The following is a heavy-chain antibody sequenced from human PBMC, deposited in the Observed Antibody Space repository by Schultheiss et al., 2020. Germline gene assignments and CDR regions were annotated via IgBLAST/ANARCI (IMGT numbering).Heavy chain of an antibody. CDR3: ARDPLGYCTNGVCYKTYYYYDMDV. V-gene: IGHV3-21*01. J-gene: IGHJ6*02. D-gene: IGHD2-8*01. CDR2: ISSSSSYI. Sequence: GGSLRLSCAASGLTFSSYSMNWVRQATGKGLEWVSSISSSSSYIYYADSVKGRFTISRDNAKNSLYLQMNSLRAEDTAVYYRARDPLGYCTNGVCYKTYYYYDMDVWGQGTTVIIAS. CDR1: GLTFSSYS.